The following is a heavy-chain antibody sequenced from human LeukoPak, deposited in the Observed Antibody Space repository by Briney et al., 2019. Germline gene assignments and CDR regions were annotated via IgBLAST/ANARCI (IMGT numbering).Heavy chain of an antibody. Sequence: PSETLSLTCTVSGASISSGSHHWRWIRRPAGKGLEWIVRIYTSGSTNYNPSLKSRFSISVDMSKNQFSLKLSSVTAADTAVYYCARDKGGFLYFGEYDPWGQGTPVTVSS. CDR2: IYTSGST. J-gene: IGHJ5*02. D-gene: IGHD3-10*01. V-gene: IGHV4-61*02. CDR1: GASISSGSHH. CDR3: ARDKGGFLYFGEYDP.